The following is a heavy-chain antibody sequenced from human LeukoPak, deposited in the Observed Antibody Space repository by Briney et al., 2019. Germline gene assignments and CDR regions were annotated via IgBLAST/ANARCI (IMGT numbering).Heavy chain of an antibody. CDR3: ARDYVWGTFEPDF. J-gene: IGHJ4*02. CDR2: ISSSSSYI. CDR1: GFTFSSYS. Sequence: GGSLRLSCAASGFTFSSYSMNWVRQAPGKGLEWVSSISSSSSYIYYADSVKGRFTISRDNAKNSLYLQMNSLRAEDTAVYYCARDYVWGTFEPDFWGQGTLVTVSS. V-gene: IGHV3-21*01. D-gene: IGHD3-16*01.